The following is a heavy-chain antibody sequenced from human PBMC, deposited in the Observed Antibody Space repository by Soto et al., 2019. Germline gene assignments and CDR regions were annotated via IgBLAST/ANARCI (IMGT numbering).Heavy chain of an antibody. Sequence: QVQLQESGPGLVKPSQTLSLTCSVSSDSMNSGGYYWSWIRQHPGKGLEWIGHIYSNGATYYNLSLKSRVTISVDTSKNQFSLNLTSVTAADTAVYYCARSGSSSSGYYYYAMDVWGQVTTVTVSS. CDR2: IYSNGAT. J-gene: IGHJ6*02. CDR3: ARSGSSSSGYYYYAMDV. D-gene: IGHD6-6*01. CDR1: SDSMNSGGYY. V-gene: IGHV4-31*03.